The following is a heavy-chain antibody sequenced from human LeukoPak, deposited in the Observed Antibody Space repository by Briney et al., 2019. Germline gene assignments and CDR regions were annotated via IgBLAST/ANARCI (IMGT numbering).Heavy chain of an antibody. CDR2: ISSSGSTI. CDR1: GFTFSSYE. J-gene: IGHJ4*02. V-gene: IGHV3-48*03. D-gene: IGHD6-19*01. CDR3: ARGAAVAGTGPFDY. Sequence: RAGGSLRLSCAASGFTFSSYEMNWVRQAPGKGLEWVSYISSSGSTIYYADSVKGRFTISRDNAKNSLYLQMNSLRAEDTAVYYCARGAAVAGTGPFDYWGQGTLVTVSS.